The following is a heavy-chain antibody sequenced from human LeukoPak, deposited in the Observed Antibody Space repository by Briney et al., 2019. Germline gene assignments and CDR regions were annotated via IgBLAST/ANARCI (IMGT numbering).Heavy chain of an antibody. Sequence: SETLSLTCTVSGGSISSGGYYWSWIRQPPGKGLEWIGYIYHSGSTYYNPSLKSRVTISVDRSKNQFPLKLSSVTAADTAVYYCARASEDYGEPPFDIWGQGTMVTVSS. V-gene: IGHV4-30-2*01. CDR3: ARASEDYGEPPFDI. CDR1: GGSISSGGYY. D-gene: IGHD4-17*01. J-gene: IGHJ3*02. CDR2: IYHSGST.